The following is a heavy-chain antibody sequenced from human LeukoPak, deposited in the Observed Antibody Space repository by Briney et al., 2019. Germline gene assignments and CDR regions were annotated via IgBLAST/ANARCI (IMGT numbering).Heavy chain of an antibody. Sequence: SQTLSLTCTVSGGSISSGSYYWSWIRQPARKGLEWIGRIYTSGSTNYNPSLKSRVTISVDTSKNQFSLKLSSVTAADTAVYYCARDHSDGSGTKWGQGTLVTVSS. J-gene: IGHJ4*02. CDR1: GGSISSGSYY. D-gene: IGHD3-10*01. V-gene: IGHV4-61*02. CDR2: IYTSGST. CDR3: ARDHSDGSGTK.